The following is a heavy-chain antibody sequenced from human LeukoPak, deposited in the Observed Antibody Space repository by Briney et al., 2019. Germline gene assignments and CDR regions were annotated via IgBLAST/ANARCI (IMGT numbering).Heavy chain of an antibody. Sequence: PGGSLRLSCAASGFTFSSYWMHWVRQAPGKGLVWVSRINSDGSGTSYADSVRGRFTISRDNAKNSLYLQMNSLRAEDTAVYYCARTPPNYSGDASDIWGQGTMVTVSS. CDR3: ARTPPNYSGDASDI. D-gene: IGHD5-24*01. J-gene: IGHJ3*02. V-gene: IGHV3-74*01. CDR2: INSDGSGT. CDR1: GFTFSSYW.